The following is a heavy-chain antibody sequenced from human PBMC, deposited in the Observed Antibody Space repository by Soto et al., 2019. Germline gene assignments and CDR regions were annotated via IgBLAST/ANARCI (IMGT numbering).Heavy chain of an antibody. Sequence: GASVKVSCKASGYTFTSYGISWVRQAPGQGLEWMGWISAYNGNTNYADSVKGRFTISRDNSRNTLYLQMNSLRAEDTAVYYCARDRRVSGSYFDFWGQGTLVTVSS. J-gene: IGHJ4*02. V-gene: IGHV1-18*01. CDR3: ARDRRVSGSYFDF. CDR2: ISAYNGNT. D-gene: IGHD1-26*01. CDR1: GYTFTSYG.